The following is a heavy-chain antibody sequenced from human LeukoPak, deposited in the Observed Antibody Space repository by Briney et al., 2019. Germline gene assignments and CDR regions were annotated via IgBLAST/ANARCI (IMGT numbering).Heavy chain of an antibody. CDR1: GFTVSSNY. J-gene: IGHJ4*02. Sequence: GRSLRLSCAASGFTVSSNYMTWVRQAPGKGLEWVSVIYSGGGTYYADSVKGRFTISRDNSKNTLYLQMNSLGAEDTAVYYCARAVTVVTAIHDWGQGTLVTASS. V-gene: IGHV3-53*01. CDR2: IYSGGGT. D-gene: IGHD2-21*02. CDR3: ARAVTVVTAIHD.